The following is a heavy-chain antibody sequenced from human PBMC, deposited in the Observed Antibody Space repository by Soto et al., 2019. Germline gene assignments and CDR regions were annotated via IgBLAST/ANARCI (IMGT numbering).Heavy chain of an antibody. CDR1: GGSISSYY. CDR3: ARALILTGYYIHDAFDI. D-gene: IGHD3-9*01. J-gene: IGHJ3*02. CDR2: IYYSGST. Sequence: TLSLTCTVSGGSISSYYWSWIRQPPGKGLEWIGYIYYSGSTNYNPSLKSRVTISVDTSKNQFSLKLSSVTAADTAVYYCARALILTGYYIHDAFDIWGQGTMVTVSS. V-gene: IGHV4-59*01.